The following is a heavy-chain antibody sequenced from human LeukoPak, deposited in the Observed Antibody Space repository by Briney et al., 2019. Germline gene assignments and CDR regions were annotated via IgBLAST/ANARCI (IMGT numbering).Heavy chain of an antibody. Sequence: GGSLRLSCAASGFTVSSNYMSWVRQAPGKGLEWVSVIYSGGSTYYADSVKGRFTISRDNSKNTLYLQMNSLRAEDTAVYYCARALLWFGESYMDVWGKGTTVTISS. CDR2: IYSGGST. J-gene: IGHJ6*03. V-gene: IGHV3-53*01. CDR1: GFTVSSNY. CDR3: ARALLWFGESYMDV. D-gene: IGHD3-10*01.